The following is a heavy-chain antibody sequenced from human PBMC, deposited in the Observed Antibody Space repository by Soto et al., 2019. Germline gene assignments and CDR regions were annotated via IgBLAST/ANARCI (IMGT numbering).Heavy chain of an antibody. CDR2: ISAYNGNT. J-gene: IGHJ4*02. CDR1: GYTFTSYA. CDR3: ARDVNKGLIDY. Sequence: QVLLVQSGAEVKKPGASVKVSCKASGYTFTSYAFSWVRQAPGQGLEWMGWISAYNGNTNYAQKLQGRDTKTTDTSTSTAYMELRSLRSDDTAVYYCARDVNKGLIDYWGQGTLVTVSS. V-gene: IGHV1-18*01.